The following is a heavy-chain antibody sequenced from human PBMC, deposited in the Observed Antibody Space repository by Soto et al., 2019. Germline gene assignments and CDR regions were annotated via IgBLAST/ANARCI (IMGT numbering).Heavy chain of an antibody. CDR1: GFTFDDYA. CDR2: ISWNSGSI. Sequence: GGSLRLSCAASGFTFDDYAMHWVRQAPGKGLEWVSGISWNSGSIGYADSVKGRFTISRDNAKNSLYLQMNSLRAEDTALYYCAKDHAMVRGVLHPTFDYWGQGTLVTVSS. CDR3: AKDHAMVRGVLHPTFDY. J-gene: IGHJ4*02. D-gene: IGHD3-10*01. V-gene: IGHV3-9*01.